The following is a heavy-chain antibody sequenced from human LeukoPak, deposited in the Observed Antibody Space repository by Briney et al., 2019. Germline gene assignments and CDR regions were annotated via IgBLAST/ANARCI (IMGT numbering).Heavy chain of an antibody. CDR1: GFTFSGYW. V-gene: IGHV3-30*02. J-gene: IGHJ4*02. Sequence: GGSLRLSCAASGFTFSGYWMSWVRQAPGKGLEWVAFIRYEGSNKYYADSVKGRFTISRDNSKNTLYLQMNSLRAEDTAVYYCAKDGRGGYFDYWGQGTLVTVSS. CDR3: AKDGRGGYFDY. D-gene: IGHD1-26*01. CDR2: IRYEGSNK.